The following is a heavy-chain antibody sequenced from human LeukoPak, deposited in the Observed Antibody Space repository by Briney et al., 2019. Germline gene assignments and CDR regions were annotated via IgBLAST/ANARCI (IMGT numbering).Heavy chain of an antibody. CDR1: GGSISSSSYY. Sequence: SETLSLTCTVSGGSISSSSYYWGWIRQPPGKGLEWIGSIYYSGSTYYNPSLKSRVTISVDTSKNQFSLKLSSVTAADTAVYYCARSRGGSGSYNYYGMDVWGQGTTVTVSS. D-gene: IGHD3-10*01. J-gene: IGHJ6*02. CDR3: ARSRGGSGSYNYYGMDV. CDR2: IYYSGST. V-gene: IGHV4-39*07.